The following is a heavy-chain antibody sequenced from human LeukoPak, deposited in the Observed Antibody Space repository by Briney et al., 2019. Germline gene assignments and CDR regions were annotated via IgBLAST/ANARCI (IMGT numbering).Heavy chain of an antibody. J-gene: IGHJ4*02. V-gene: IGHV4-38-2*02. CDR2: IYHSGST. Sequence: PSETLSLTCTVSGYSISSGYYWGWVRQPPGKGLEWIGSIYHSGSTYYNPSLKSRVTISVDTSKNQFSLKLSSVTAADTAVYYCARVNTAMVLGYWGQGTLVTVSS. CDR3: ARVNTAMVLGY. D-gene: IGHD5-18*01. CDR1: GYSISSGYY.